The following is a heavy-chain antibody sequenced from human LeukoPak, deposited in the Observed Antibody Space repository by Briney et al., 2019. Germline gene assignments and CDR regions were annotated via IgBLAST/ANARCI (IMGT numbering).Heavy chain of an antibody. V-gene: IGHV1-24*01. D-gene: IGHD2/OR15-2a*01. CDR2: FDPEDGET. CDR3: AITSILFDFDY. Sequence: ASVKVSCKASGYTFTSYGISWVRQAPGKGLEWMGGFDPEDGETIYAQKFQGRVTMTEDTSTDTAYMELSSLRSEDTAVYYCAITSILFDFDYWGQGTLVTVSS. CDR1: GYTFTSYG. J-gene: IGHJ4*02.